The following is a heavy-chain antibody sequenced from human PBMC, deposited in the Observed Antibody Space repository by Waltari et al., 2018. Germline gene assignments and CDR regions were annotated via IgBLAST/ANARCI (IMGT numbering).Heavy chain of an antibody. J-gene: IGHJ6*02. D-gene: IGHD3-10*01. Sequence: EEQLLESGGGLVQPGDSLRLSCAGSGFRFSNYWMNWVRQAPGRGLGWVARSRDDGTGISYADSVKGRFTISRDNAKNTVYRQMKRLRVEDTAVYYCARLAPRTYRSPVPGRHYYYGMDVWGQGTTVTVSS. V-gene: IGHV3-74*01. CDR3: ARLAPRTYRSPVPGRHYYYGMDV. CDR2: SRDDGTGI. CDR1: GFRFSNYW.